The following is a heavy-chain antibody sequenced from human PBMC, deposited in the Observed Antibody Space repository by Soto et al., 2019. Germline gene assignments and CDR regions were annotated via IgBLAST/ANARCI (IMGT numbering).Heavy chain of an antibody. D-gene: IGHD3-10*01. Sequence: GGSLRLSCAASGFTFSSSAISWVRQAPGKGLEWVSAVSANGQGIYYADSVRGRFTTSRDNSKNTVFLHMDSLSAEDMAVYYCAKDRHYPRDYFHYWGQGTLVTVSS. J-gene: IGHJ4*02. CDR3: AKDRHYPRDYFHY. V-gene: IGHV3-23*01. CDR1: GFTFSSSA. CDR2: VSANGQGI.